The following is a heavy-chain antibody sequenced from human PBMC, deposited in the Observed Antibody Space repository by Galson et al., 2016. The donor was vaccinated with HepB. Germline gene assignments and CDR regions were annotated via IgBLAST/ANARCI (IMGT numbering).Heavy chain of an antibody. V-gene: IGHV3-53*01. Sequence: SLRLSCAASGFTVSNNYMSWVRQAPGKGLEWVSVIYSGGSTYYADSVKGRFTISRDNSKNTLYLQMNNLRAEDTAVYYCARDPMATRYYYYGMDVWGQGTTVTVSS. CDR1: GFTVSNNY. D-gene: IGHD5-24*01. J-gene: IGHJ6*02. CDR2: IYSGGST. CDR3: ARDPMATRYYYYGMDV.